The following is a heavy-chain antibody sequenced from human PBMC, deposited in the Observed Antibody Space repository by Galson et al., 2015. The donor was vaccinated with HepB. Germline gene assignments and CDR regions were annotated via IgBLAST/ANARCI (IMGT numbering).Heavy chain of an antibody. CDR1: GFAFSNYG. V-gene: IGHV3-33*01. D-gene: IGHD2-15*01. J-gene: IGHJ5*01. CDR3: VREGPAYCYGGTCQSGRGWFDF. CDR2: IWYDGSNK. Sequence: SLRLSCAASGFAFSNYGMHWVRQAPGKGLEWGAIIWYDGSNKYYADSVKGRFAISRDNSKTHLNLQMRSLRAEDTAVYYCVREGPAYCYGGTCQSGRGWFDFWGHGTLVTVSS.